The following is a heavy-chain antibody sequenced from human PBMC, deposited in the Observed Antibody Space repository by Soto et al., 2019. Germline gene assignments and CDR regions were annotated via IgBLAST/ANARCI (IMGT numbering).Heavy chain of an antibody. D-gene: IGHD3-10*01. J-gene: IGHJ4*02. CDR3: ATGHYPREAD. V-gene: IGHV3-48*03. CDR1: GFTFISYE. CDR2: ITSSGITT. Sequence: PVGSPRLSCTASGFTFISYEMNWFRQAPGQGLEWISYITSSGITTYYADSVKGRFTISRDNAQNSLYLQLNSPTADDTAAYYYATGHYPREADWGQGTLVTASA.